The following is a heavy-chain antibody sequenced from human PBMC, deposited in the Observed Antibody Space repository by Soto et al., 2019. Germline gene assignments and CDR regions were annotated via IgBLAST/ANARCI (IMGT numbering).Heavy chain of an antibody. CDR1: GYTFTSYA. V-gene: IGHV1-3*01. J-gene: IGHJ4*02. D-gene: IGHD3-16*02. CDR3: TRSAISPYGGLIGPFDY. CDR2: INPANGNT. Sequence: ASVKVSCKASGYTFTSYAMHWVRQAPGQSLEWMAWINPANGNTRYSQKFQGRLTITSDTSANTVYMELSSLTSEDTAMYYCTRSAISPYGGLIGPFDYWGQGNLVTVS.